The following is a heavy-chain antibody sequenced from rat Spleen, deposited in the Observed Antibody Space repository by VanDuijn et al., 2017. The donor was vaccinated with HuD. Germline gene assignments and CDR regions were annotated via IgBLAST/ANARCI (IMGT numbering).Heavy chain of an antibody. D-gene: IGHD1-11*01. CDR1: GFTFTNYY. V-gene: IGHV5-25*01. CDR2: ISPNGGST. J-gene: IGHJ4*01. CDR3: ARHVINYGGYGGVMDA. Sequence: EVQLVESGGGLVQPGRSMKLSCAASGFTFTNYYMAWVRQAPTKGLEWVASISPNGGSTYYRDSVKGRFTISRDNAKSTLYLQMDSLRSEDTATYYCARHVINYGGYGGVMDAWGQGASVTVSS.